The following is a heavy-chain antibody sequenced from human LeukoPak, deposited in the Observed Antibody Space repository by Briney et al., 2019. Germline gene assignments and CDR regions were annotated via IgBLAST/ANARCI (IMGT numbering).Heavy chain of an antibody. CDR1: GFTFSSYS. D-gene: IGHD4-17*01. J-gene: IGHJ4*02. CDR3: ARDKYGDYVIDY. CDR2: ISSSSYI. Sequence: PGGSLRLSCAASGFTFSSYSMNWVRQAPGKGLEWVSSISSSSYIYYADSVKGRFTISRDNAKNSLYLQMNSLRAEDTAVYYCARDKYGDYVIDYWGQRTLVTVSS. V-gene: IGHV3-21*01.